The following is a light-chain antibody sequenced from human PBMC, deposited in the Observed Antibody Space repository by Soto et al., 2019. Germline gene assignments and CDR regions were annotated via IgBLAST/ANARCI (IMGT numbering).Light chain of an antibody. CDR3: AAWDDSLGVV. Sequence: QSVLTQPPSASGTPGQRVTISCSGSSSNIGSNTVNWYQQLPGTAPKLLIYSNNHRPSGVPDRFSGSKSGTSASLAISGLQSEDEADYYCAAWDDSLGVVFGGGTKLTVL. CDR2: SNN. CDR1: SSNIGSNT. J-gene: IGLJ2*01. V-gene: IGLV1-44*01.